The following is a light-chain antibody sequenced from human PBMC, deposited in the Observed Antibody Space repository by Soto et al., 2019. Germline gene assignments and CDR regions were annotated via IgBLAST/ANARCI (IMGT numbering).Light chain of an antibody. J-gene: IGKJ4*01. V-gene: IGKV1-5*03. CDR1: QSISSW. CDR2: KAS. Sequence: DIQMTQSPSTLSASVGDRVTITCRASQSISSWLAWYQQKPGKAPNLLIYKASSLESGVPSRFSGSGSWTEFSLTISSLQPDDFATYYCQQYNSYSLTFGGGTKVEIK. CDR3: QQYNSYSLT.